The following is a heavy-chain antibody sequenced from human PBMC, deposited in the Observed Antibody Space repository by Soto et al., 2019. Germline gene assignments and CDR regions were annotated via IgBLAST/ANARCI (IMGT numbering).Heavy chain of an antibody. Sequence: GGSLRLSCAASGFTFSNAWMSWVRQAPGKGLEWVGRIKSKTDGGTTDYAAPVKGRFTISRDDSKNTLYLQMNSLKTEDTAVYYCTTDGVPDIAAAGKEGVWGQGTTVTVSS. J-gene: IGHJ6*02. V-gene: IGHV3-15*01. CDR2: IKSKTDGGTT. CDR3: TTDGVPDIAAAGKEGV. D-gene: IGHD6-13*01. CDR1: GFTFSNAW.